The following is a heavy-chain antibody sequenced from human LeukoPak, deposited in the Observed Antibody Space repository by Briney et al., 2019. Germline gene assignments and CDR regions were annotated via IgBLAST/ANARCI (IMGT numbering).Heavy chain of an antibody. CDR2: INPNSGGT. V-gene: IGHV1-2*02. J-gene: IGHJ6*03. Sequence: ASVKVSCKASGYTFTGYYMHWVRQAPGQGLEWMGWINPNSGGTNYAQKFQGRVTMTRDRSISTAYMELSSLRSDDTAVYYCARSRESDYDFWSGHNYYYDLDVWGEGTTVTVSS. CDR1: GYTFTGYY. D-gene: IGHD3-3*01. CDR3: ARSRESDYDFWSGHNYYYDLDV.